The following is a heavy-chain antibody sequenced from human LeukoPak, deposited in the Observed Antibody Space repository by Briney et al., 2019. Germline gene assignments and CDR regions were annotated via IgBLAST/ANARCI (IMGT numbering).Heavy chain of an antibody. D-gene: IGHD6-19*01. CDR2: INYSGST. CDR1: GGSVSSTIYH. V-gene: IGHV4-39*01. J-gene: IGHJ6*02. Sequence: PSETLSLTCTVSGGSVSSTIYHWGWIRQPPGKGLEWIGNINYSGSTYYNPSLKSRVTISVETSKNQFSLKVNSVNAADTAVYYCARLAGDYYYGMDVWGQGTTVSVSS. CDR3: ARLAGDYYYGMDV.